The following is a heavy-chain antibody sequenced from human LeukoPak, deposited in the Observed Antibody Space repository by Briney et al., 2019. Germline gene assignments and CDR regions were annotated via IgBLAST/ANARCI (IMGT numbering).Heavy chain of an antibody. CDR1: GFTFSSYA. CDR2: IRGSGGRT. J-gene: IGHJ6*03. V-gene: IGHV3-23*01. CDR3: AKEGYCSSTSCYNYYYYYYMDV. Sequence: SGGSLRLSCAASGFTFSSYAMSWVRQAPGKGREWVSAIRGSGGRTYYADSVKGRFTISRDNSKNTLYLQMNSLRAEDTAVYYCAKEGYCSSTSCYNYYYYYYMDVWGKGTTVTISS. D-gene: IGHD2-2*02.